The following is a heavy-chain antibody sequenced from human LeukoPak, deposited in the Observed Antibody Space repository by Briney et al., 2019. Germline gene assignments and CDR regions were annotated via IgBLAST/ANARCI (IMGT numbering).Heavy chain of an antibody. CDR1: GFSVSDYY. Sequence: GGSLRLSCAASGFSVSDYYMSWVRQAPRKGLECVLVIYSGGSRYYADSVKGRFTISRDNTKNTRYLQMNSLRVEGSAVYYCARDLASLSGGDYGGSWGQGTLVTVSS. V-gene: IGHV3-53*01. D-gene: IGHD2-21*02. CDR2: IYSGGSR. CDR3: ARDLASLSGGDYGGS. J-gene: IGHJ4*02.